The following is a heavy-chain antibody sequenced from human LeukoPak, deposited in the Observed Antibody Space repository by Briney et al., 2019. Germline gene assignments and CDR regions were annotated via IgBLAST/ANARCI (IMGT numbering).Heavy chain of an antibody. V-gene: IGHV4-39*01. CDR3: ARHDPISHQLPSWDFDL. J-gene: IGHJ2*01. Sequence: SETLSLTCTVSGGSISSSSYYWGWIRQPPGKGLEWIGSIYYSGSTYYNPSLKSRVTTSVDTSKNQFSLKLSSVTAADTAVYYCARHDPISHQLPSWDFDLWGRGTLVTVSS. D-gene: IGHD2-2*01. CDR2: IYYSGST. CDR1: GGSISSSSYY.